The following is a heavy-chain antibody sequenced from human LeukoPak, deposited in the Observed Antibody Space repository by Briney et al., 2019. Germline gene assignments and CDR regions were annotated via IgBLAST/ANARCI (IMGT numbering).Heavy chain of an antibody. Sequence: ASVKVSCKGSGYTLSNHAFSWVRQAPGQGLEWMGIINPSGGSTSYAQKFQGRVTMTRDTSTSTVYMELSSLRSEDTAVYYCARDRCSGGSCYSHDYYYGMDVWGQGTTVTVSS. J-gene: IGHJ6*02. V-gene: IGHV1-46*01. CDR1: GYTLSNHA. D-gene: IGHD2-15*01. CDR2: INPSGGST. CDR3: ARDRCSGGSCYSHDYYYGMDV.